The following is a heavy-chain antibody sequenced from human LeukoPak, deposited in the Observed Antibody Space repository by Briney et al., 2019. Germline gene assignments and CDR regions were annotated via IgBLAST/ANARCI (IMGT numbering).Heavy chain of an antibody. V-gene: IGHV4-30-4*08. Sequence: PSRTLSLTCTVSGGSISSGDYYWSWIRQPPGKGLEWIGYIYYSGSTYYNPSLKSRVTISVDTSKNQFSLKLSSVTAADTAVYYCARVVPAAILDYWGQGTLVTVSS. J-gene: IGHJ4*02. CDR3: ARVVPAAILDY. CDR1: GGSISSGDYY. CDR2: IYYSGST. D-gene: IGHD2-2*02.